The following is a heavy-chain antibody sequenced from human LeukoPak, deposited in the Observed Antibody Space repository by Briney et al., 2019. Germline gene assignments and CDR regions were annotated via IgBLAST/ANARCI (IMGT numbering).Heavy chain of an antibody. Sequence: GGSLRLSCAASGFTFSSYWMHWVRQVPGKGLVWVSRIKSDGSSTSYADSVKGRFTISRDNAKNTLYLQMNSLRVEDTALYYCARAGSGHSSGQFDSWGQGTLVTVSS. CDR2: IKSDGSST. CDR1: GFTFSSYW. CDR3: ARAGSGHSSGQFDS. D-gene: IGHD6-19*01. V-gene: IGHV3-74*01. J-gene: IGHJ4*02.